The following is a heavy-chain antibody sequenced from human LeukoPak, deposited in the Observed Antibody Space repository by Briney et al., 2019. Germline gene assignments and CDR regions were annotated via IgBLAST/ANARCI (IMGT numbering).Heavy chain of an antibody. V-gene: IGHV3-74*01. CDR1: GFTFRTYW. CDR2: NTSDGIGT. J-gene: IGHJ4*02. D-gene: IGHD3-3*01. Sequence: GGSLRLSCAASGFTFRTYWMHWVRQAPGKGLVWVSRNTSDGIGTSYAGSVKGRFTISRDNAKNTLYLQMNSLRAEDTAVYYCARGMFGGYCTDYWGQGTLVTVSS. CDR3: ARGMFGGYCTDY.